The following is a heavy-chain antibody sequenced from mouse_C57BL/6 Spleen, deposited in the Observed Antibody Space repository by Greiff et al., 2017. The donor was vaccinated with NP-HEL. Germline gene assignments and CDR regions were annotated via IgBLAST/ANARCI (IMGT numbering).Heavy chain of an antibody. Sequence: EVMLVESEGGLVQPGSSMKLSCTASGFTFSDYYMAWVRPVPEKGLEWVANINYDGSSTYYLDSLKSRFIISRDNAKNILYLQMSSLKSEDTATYYCARESAQAYYAMDYWGQGTSVTVSS. CDR1: GFTFSDYY. CDR3: ARESAQAYYAMDY. V-gene: IGHV5-16*01. D-gene: IGHD3-2*02. CDR2: INYDGSST. J-gene: IGHJ4*01.